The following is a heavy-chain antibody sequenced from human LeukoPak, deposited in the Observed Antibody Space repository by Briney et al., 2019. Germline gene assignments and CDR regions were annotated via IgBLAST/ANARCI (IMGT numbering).Heavy chain of an antibody. D-gene: IGHD6-19*01. CDR1: GGTFSSYA. CDR3: ARDSGQWLDWGCFDY. Sequence: SSVKVSCKASGGTFSSYALSWVRQAPGQGLEWMGRIIPIFGTANYAQKFQGRVTITTDESTSTAYMELSSLRSEDTAVYYCARDSGQWLDWGCFDYWGQGTLVTVSS. V-gene: IGHV1-69*05. CDR2: IIPIFGTA. J-gene: IGHJ4*02.